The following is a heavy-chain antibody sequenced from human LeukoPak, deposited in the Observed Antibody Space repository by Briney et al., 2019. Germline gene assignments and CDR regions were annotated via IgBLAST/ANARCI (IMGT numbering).Heavy chain of an antibody. V-gene: IGHV3-21*01. CDR1: GSTFSSYN. CDR2: ISSSSSYI. CDR3: ATAPYFTMIVVNDY. D-gene: IGHD3-22*01. J-gene: IGHJ4*02. Sequence: GGSLRLSCAAPGSTFSSYNMNWVRQAPGKGLEWVSSISSSSSYIYYADSVKGRFTISRDNAKNSLYLQMNSLRAEDTAVYYCATAPYFTMIVVNDYWGQGTLVTVSS.